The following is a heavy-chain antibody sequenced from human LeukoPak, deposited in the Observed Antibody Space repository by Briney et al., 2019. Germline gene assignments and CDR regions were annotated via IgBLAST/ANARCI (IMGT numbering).Heavy chain of an antibody. D-gene: IGHD6-13*01. V-gene: IGHV1-18*01. CDR1: GYTFTSYG. Sequence: ASVKVSCKASGYTFTSYGISWVRQAPGQGLEWMGWISAYNGNTNYAQKLQGRVTMTTDTSTSTAYMELRSLRSDDTAVYYCARDGSSWYATGGGGDWFDPWGQGTLVTVSS. CDR2: ISAYNGNT. J-gene: IGHJ5*02. CDR3: ARDGSSWYATGGGGDWFDP.